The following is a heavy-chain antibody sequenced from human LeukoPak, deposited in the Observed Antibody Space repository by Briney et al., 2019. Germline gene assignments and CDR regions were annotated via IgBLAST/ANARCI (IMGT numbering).Heavy chain of an antibody. CDR3: ARNSGSYPYYFDY. Sequence: SQTLSLTCTVSGGSISSGDYCWSWLRQPPGKGLEWIVYIYYSGSTYYNPSPKTRFTLSVDTSKNQFSLKLSSVTAADTAVYYCARNSGSYPYYFDYWGQGTLVTVSS. V-gene: IGHV4-30-4*08. D-gene: IGHD1-26*01. CDR2: IYYSGST. J-gene: IGHJ4*02. CDR1: GGSISSGDYC.